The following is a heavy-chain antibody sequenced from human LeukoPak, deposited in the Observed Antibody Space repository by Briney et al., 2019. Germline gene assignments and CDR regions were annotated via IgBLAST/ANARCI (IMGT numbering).Heavy chain of an antibody. CDR3: ARVDDFWTGYYDY. V-gene: IGHV3-7*01. CDR1: GFTFSSYA. CDR2: IKQDGSVK. D-gene: IGHD3/OR15-3a*01. Sequence: PGGSLRLSCAAPGFTFSSYAMSWVRQAPGKGLEWVANIKQDGSVKYYVDSVKGRFTISRDNAKNSLYLQMSSLRAEDTAVFYCARVDDFWTGYYDYWGQGTLVTVSS. J-gene: IGHJ4*02.